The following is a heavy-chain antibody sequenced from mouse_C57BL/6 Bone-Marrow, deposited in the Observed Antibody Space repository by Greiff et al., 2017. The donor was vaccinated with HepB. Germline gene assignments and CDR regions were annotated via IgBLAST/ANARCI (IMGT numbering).Heavy chain of an antibody. D-gene: IGHD2-4*01. CDR1: GFSLTSYG. CDR2: IWRGGST. J-gene: IGHJ3*01. Sequence: VMLVESGPGLVQPSQSLSITCTVSGFSLTSYGVHWVRQSPGKGLEWLGVIWRGGSTDYNAAFMSRLSITKDNSNSQVFFKMNSLQADDTAIYYCATMISWFAYWGQGTLVTVSA. V-gene: IGHV2-5*01. CDR3: ATMISWFAY.